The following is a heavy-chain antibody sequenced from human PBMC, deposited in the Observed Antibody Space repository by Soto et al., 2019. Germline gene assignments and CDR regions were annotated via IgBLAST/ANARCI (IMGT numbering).Heavy chain of an antibody. J-gene: IGHJ4*02. CDR2: IYYSGST. CDR3: ARQEGHSNYGLDFDY. D-gene: IGHD4-4*01. CDR1: GGSISSSSYY. Sequence: SETLSLTCTVSGGSISSSSYYWGWIRQPPGKGLEWIGSIYYSGSTYYNPSLKSRVTISVDTSKNQFSLKLSSVTAADTAVYYCARQEGHSNYGLDFDYWGQGTLVTVSS. V-gene: IGHV4-39*01.